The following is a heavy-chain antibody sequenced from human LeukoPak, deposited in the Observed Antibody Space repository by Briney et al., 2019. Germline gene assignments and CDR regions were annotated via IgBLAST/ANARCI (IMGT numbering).Heavy chain of an antibody. V-gene: IGHV4-39*01. J-gene: IGHJ6*02. CDR1: GDSISSGNYY. D-gene: IGHD1-1*01. Sequence: PSETLSLTCTVPGDSISSGNYYWAWIRQPPGKGLEWIGSIYQNGSTYYNPSLKSRGTMSLDTPKNQFSLKLNSVTAADTALYYCARHKNTNWFYYYYGLHVWGQGTTVTVSS. CDR2: IYQNGST. CDR3: ARHKNTNWFYYYYGLHV.